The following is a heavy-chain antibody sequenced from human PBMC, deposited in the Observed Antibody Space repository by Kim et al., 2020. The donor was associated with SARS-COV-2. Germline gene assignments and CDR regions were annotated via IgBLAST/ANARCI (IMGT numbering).Heavy chain of an antibody. Sequence: GGSLRLSCAASGFTFDDYAMHWVRQAPGKGLEWVSGISWNSGSIGYADSVKGRFTISRDNAKNSLYLQMNSLRAEDTALYYCAKAMLVKSNSLRKNWFDPWGQGTLVTVSS. J-gene: IGHJ5*02. CDR1: GFTFDDYA. D-gene: IGHD6-13*01. CDR3: AKAMLVKSNSLRKNWFDP. CDR2: ISWNSGSI. V-gene: IGHV3-9*01.